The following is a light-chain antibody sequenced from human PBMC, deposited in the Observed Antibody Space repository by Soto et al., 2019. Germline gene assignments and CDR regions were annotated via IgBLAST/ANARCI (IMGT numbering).Light chain of an antibody. Sequence: DLQMTQSPSSLSASVGDRVTITCRASQTIDNYLNWYQQKPGKAPEVLIYAASSLQTGVPSRFSGSGYGTDFTLTISSLQPEDFATYYCQQSYTTPPYTFGQGTKLEIK. CDR2: AAS. V-gene: IGKV1-39*01. J-gene: IGKJ2*01. CDR1: QTIDNY. CDR3: QQSYTTPPYT.